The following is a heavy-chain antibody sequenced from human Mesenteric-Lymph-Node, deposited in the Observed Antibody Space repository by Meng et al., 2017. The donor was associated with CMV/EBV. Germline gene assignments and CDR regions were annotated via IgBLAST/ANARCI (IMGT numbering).Heavy chain of an antibody. J-gene: IGHJ5*02. Sequence: FTFSNAWLSWVRQAPGKGLEWVGRIKSKTDGGTTDYAAPVKGRFTISRDNSKNTLYLQMNSLKTEDTAVYYCTTDRPITIFGVVTDRWGQGTLVTVSS. CDR3: TTDRPITIFGVVTDR. CDR1: FTFSNAW. D-gene: IGHD3-3*01. CDR2: IKSKTDGGTT. V-gene: IGHV3-15*01.